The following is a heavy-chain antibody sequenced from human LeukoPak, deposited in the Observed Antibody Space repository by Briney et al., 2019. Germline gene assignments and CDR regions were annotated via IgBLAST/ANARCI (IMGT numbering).Heavy chain of an antibody. V-gene: IGHV3-30*04. J-gene: IGHJ4*02. CDR2: ISYDGSNK. Sequence: WGSLRLSCAASGFTFSSYAMHWVRQAPGKGLELVAVISYDGSNKYYAHSVKGRFTISRDNSKNTLYLQMNSLRAEDTAVYYCARQYYGGDCYPFDYWGQGTLVTVSS. D-gene: IGHD2-21*02. CDR1: GFTFSSYA. CDR3: ARQYYGGDCYPFDY.